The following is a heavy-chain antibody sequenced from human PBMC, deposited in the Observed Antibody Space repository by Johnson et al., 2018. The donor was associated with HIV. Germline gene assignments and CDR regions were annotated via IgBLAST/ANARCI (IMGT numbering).Heavy chain of an antibody. Sequence: QEQLVESGGGLVKPGGSLRLSCAASGFSFSDYFVSWIRQAPGKGLEWVSYISSGGSSASVIYYADSVKGRFTISRDNAKKSLFLQMNSLRAEDTAVYYCARASYYYGSADIWGQGTMVTVSS. CDR2: ISSGGSSASVI. D-gene: IGHD3-10*01. CDR1: GFSFSDYF. CDR3: ARASYYYGSADI. J-gene: IGHJ3*02. V-gene: IGHV3-11*04.